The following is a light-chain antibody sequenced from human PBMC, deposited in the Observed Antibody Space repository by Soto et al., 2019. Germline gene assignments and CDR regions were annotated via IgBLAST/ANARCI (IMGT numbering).Light chain of an antibody. CDR1: QSVSSN. V-gene: IGKV3-15*01. J-gene: IGKJ1*01. Sequence: MTQSPATLSVSTGERATLSCRASQSVSSNLAWYQQKPGQAPRLLIYGASTRATGIPARFSGSGSGTEFTLTISSLQSEDFAVYYCQQYNNWPRTFGQGTKVDIK. CDR2: GAS. CDR3: QQYNNWPRT.